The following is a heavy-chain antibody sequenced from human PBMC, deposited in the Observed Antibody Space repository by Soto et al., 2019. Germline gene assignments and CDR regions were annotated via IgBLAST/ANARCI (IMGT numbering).Heavy chain of an antibody. D-gene: IGHD3-22*01. V-gene: IGHV1-69*02. CDR1: GGALSSYT. Sequence: SVKVSCKDSGGALSSYTISWVRQAPGQGLEWMGRIIPILGIANYAQKFQGRVTITADKSTSTAYMELSSLRSEDTAVYYCARPQYYYDSSGYYSDQKSSDAFDIWGQGTMVTVSS. CDR3: ARPQYYYDSSGYYSDQKSSDAFDI. J-gene: IGHJ3*02. CDR2: IIPILGIA.